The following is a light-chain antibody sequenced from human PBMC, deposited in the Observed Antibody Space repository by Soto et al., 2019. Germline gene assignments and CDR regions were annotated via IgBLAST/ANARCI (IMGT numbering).Light chain of an antibody. CDR1: QSISSE. J-gene: IGKJ1*01. CDR2: SAS. V-gene: IGKV3-15*01. Sequence: EIEMTQSPATLSVSPGERATLSCRASQSISSELAWYQQKPGQPPRLLIYSASTRATGVPARFTGSGSGSEFTLTISGLQSEDFAVYYCQQYNSYPWTFGQGTKVEIK. CDR3: QQYNSYPWT.